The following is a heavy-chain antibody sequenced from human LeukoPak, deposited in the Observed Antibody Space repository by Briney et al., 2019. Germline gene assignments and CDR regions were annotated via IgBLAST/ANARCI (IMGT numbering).Heavy chain of an antibody. CDR2: INPNSGGT. V-gene: IGHV1-2*02. CDR1: GYTFTGYY. Sequence: ASVKVSCKASGYTFTGYYMHWVRQAPGQGLEWMGWINPNSGGTNYAQKFQGRVTMTEDTSTDTAYMELSSLRSEDTAVYYCATGSVAGYYMDVWGKGTTVTITS. D-gene: IGHD6-19*01. CDR3: ATGSVAGYYMDV. J-gene: IGHJ6*03.